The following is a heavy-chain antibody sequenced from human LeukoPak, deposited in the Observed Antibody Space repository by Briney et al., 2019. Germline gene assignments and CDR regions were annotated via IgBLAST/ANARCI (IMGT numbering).Heavy chain of an antibody. J-gene: IGHJ3*02. Sequence: PSETLSLTCTVSGGSISSYYWSWIRQPPGKGLEWIGYIYYSGSTNYNPSLKSRVTISVDTSKNQFFLKLSSVTAADTAVYYCARDLRLAGRWGYAFDIWGQGTMVTVSS. V-gene: IGHV4-59*01. CDR3: ARDLRLAGRWGYAFDI. D-gene: IGHD4-17*01. CDR1: GGSISSYY. CDR2: IYYSGST.